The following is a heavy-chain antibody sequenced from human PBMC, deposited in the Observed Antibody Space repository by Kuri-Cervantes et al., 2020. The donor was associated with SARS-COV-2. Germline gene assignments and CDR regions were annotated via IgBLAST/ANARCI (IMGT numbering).Heavy chain of an antibody. D-gene: IGHD3-10*01. CDR2: IYPGDSDT. J-gene: IGHJ6*02. Sequence: KVSCKGSGYSFTSYWIGWVRHMPGKGLEWRGIIYPGDSDTSYSPSFQGQVTISADKSISTAYLQRSSLKASDTAVYYCAWWVGMVRGVMVGMDVWGQGTTVTVSS. CDR3: AWWVGMVRGVMVGMDV. CDR1: GYSFTSYW. V-gene: IGHV5-51*01.